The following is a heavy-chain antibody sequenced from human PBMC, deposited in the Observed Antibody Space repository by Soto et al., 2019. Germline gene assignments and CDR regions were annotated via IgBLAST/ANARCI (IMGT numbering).Heavy chain of an antibody. Sequence: QVRLVESGGGVVQPGRSLRLSCAASGFPFSSYGMHWVRQAPGKGLEWGAVISNDGRKQYYAASVKGRFTISRDNSKNILYLQMNNLRTEDTALYYCADTGSTELDVWGQGTTVTVSS. CDR1: GFPFSSYG. J-gene: IGHJ6*02. CDR2: ISNDGRKQ. CDR3: ADTGSTELDV. D-gene: IGHD3-10*01. V-gene: IGHV3-30*03.